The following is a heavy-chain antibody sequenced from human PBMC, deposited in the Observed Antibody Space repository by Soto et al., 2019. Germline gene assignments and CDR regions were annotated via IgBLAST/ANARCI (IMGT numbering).Heavy chain of an antibody. CDR1: GGSFSGYY. CDR2: INHSGST. J-gene: IGHJ4*02. D-gene: IGHD1-7*01. CDR3: ASGAWNYDY. V-gene: IGHV4-34*01. Sequence: KPSETLSLTCAVYGGSFSGYYWSWIRQPPGKGLEWIGEINHSGSTNYNPSLKSRVTISVDTSKNQFSLKLSSVTAADTAVYYCASGAWNYDYWGQGTLVTVSS.